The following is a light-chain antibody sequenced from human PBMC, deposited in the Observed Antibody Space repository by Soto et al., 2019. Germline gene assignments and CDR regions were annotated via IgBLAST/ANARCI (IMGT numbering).Light chain of an antibody. CDR3: QQRSNWPPIT. CDR2: DAS. CDR1: QSVSSY. V-gene: IGKV3-11*01. J-gene: IGKJ5*01. Sequence: EIVFTRSPATLSVSPWERATLSCSASQSVSSYLAWYQQKPGQAPRLLIYDASTRATGIPARFSGSGSGTDFTLTISSLEPEDFAVYYCQQRSNWPPITFGQGTRLEIK.